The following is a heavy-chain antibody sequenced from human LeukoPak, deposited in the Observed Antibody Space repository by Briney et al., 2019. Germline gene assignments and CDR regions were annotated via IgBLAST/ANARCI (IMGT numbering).Heavy chain of an antibody. CDR1: GYTFTGYY. D-gene: IGHD4/OR15-4a*01. Sequence: ASVKVSCKASGYTFTGYYMHWVRQAPGQGLEWMGWINPHSGDTNYAQKFQGRVTMTRDTSINTAYMELSRLRSDDTAVYYCVKDPNWDYGVFDYWGQGTLVTIS. CDR2: INPHSGDT. CDR3: VKDPNWDYGVFDY. J-gene: IGHJ4*02. V-gene: IGHV1-2*02.